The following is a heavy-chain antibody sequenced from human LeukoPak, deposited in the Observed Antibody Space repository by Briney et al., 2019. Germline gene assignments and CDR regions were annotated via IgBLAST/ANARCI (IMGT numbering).Heavy chain of an antibody. CDR3: ARAYNYYDSSGYYSY. Sequence: GGSLRLSCAASGFAFSDYYMSWIRQAPGKGLEWVSYISTSASTRYYADSVKGRFIISRDNAKNSLYLQMNSLRAEDTAVYYCARAYNYYDSSGYYSYWGQGTLVTVSS. CDR2: ISTSASTR. V-gene: IGHV3-11*04. CDR1: GFAFSDYY. D-gene: IGHD3-22*01. J-gene: IGHJ4*02.